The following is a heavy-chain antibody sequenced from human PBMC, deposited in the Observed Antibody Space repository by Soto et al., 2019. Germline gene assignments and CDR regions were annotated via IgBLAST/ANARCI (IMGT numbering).Heavy chain of an antibody. J-gene: IGHJ5*02. CDR1: GGTFSSYA. CDR3: ERDPDIVVVPGWLDP. CDR2: IIPIFGTA. Sequence: SMKVSCKASGGTFSSYAISWVRQAPGQGLEWMGGIIPIFGTANYAQKFQGRVTITADESTSTAYMELSSLRSEDTAVYYCERDPDIVVVPGWLDPWGQGTLVTVSS. V-gene: IGHV1-69*13. D-gene: IGHD2-21*01.